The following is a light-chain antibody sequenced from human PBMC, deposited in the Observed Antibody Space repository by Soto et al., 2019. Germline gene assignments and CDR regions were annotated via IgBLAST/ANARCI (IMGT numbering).Light chain of an antibody. CDR1: QSISTY. J-gene: IGKJ1*01. Sequence: DIQMTQSPSTLSASVGDRVTITCRASQSISTYLAWFQQKPGKAPKLLIYAASNLQSGVPSRFSGSGSGTDFTLTISSLQPEDFATYFCQQSYSTPPWTFGQGTRWIS. CDR3: QQSYSTPPWT. CDR2: AAS. V-gene: IGKV1-39*01.